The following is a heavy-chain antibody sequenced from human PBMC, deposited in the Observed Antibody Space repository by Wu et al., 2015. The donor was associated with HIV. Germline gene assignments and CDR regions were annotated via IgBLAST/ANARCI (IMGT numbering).Heavy chain of an antibody. CDR1: GGSFRNYV. V-gene: IGHV1-18*04. J-gene: IGHJ6*02. CDR3: ARTRNYYFGMDV. D-gene: IGHD3/OR15-3a*01. CDR2: INANNGNR. Sequence: QGQLVQSGAEVKKPGSSVKVSCKASGGSFRNYVMTWVRQAPGQGLEWVGWINANNGNRNYAQKLQGRVTLTTDTSTRTAYMELRSLRSDDTAVYYCARTRNYYFGMDVWGQGTTVTVSS.